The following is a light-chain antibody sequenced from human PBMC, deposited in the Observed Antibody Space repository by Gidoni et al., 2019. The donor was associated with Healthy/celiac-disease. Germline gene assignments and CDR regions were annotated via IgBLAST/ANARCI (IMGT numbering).Light chain of an antibody. V-gene: IGLV3-25*02. CDR3: QSADSSGTYV. CDR2: KDS. Sequence: SYELTQPPSVSVSPGQTARITCSGDALPKQYAYWYQQKPGQAPVLVIYKDSERPSGIPERFSGSSSGTTVTLTISVVQAEDEADYYCQSADSSGTYVFGTGTKVT. CDR1: ALPKQY. J-gene: IGLJ1*01.